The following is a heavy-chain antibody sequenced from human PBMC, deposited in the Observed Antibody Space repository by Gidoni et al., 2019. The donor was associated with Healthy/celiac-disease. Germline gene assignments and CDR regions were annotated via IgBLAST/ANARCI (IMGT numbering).Heavy chain of an antibody. CDR1: GFTFSGSA. V-gene: IGHV3-73*02. CDR2: IRSKANSYAT. D-gene: IGHD2-2*01. CDR3: TRLPSGEVVVPAANLDYYGMDV. Sequence: EVQLVESGGGLVQPGGALKLSCAASGFTFSGSAMHGVRQASGKGLEWVGRIRSKANSYATAYAGSVKGRFTISRDDSKNTAYLQMTSLKTEDTAVYYCTRLPSGEVVVPAANLDYYGMDVWGQGTTVTVSS. J-gene: IGHJ6*02.